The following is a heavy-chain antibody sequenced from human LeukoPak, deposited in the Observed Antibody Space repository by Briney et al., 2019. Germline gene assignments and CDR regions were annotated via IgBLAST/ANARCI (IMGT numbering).Heavy chain of an antibody. J-gene: IGHJ4*02. CDR2: ISYDGSNK. Sequence: GGSLRLSCAASGFTFSSYAMHWVRQAPGKGLEWVAVISYDGSNKYYADSVKGRFTISRDNSKNTLYLQMNSLRAEDTAVYYCAKGRRYGYFDYWGQGTLVTVSS. D-gene: IGHD1-1*01. V-gene: IGHV3-30-3*01. CDR1: GFTFSSYA. CDR3: AKGRRYGYFDY.